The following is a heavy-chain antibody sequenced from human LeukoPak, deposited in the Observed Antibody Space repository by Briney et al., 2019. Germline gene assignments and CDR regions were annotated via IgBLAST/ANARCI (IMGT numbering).Heavy chain of an antibody. D-gene: IGHD2-2*01. Sequence: PGGSLRLSCAASGFTFSSYSMNWVRQAPGKGLEWVSSISSSSSYIYYADSVKGRLTISRDNAKNSLYLQMNSLRAEDTAVYYCAREWVVVPAAVDYWGQGTLVTVSS. V-gene: IGHV3-21*01. CDR2: ISSSSSYI. CDR1: GFTFSSYS. J-gene: IGHJ4*02. CDR3: AREWVVVPAAVDY.